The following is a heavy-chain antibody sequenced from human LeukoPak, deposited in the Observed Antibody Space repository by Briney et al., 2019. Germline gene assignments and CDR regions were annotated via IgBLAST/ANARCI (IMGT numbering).Heavy chain of an antibody. CDR2: ISGSGGST. CDR1: GFTFSSYA. J-gene: IGHJ6*02. V-gene: IGHV3-23*01. Sequence: PGGSLRLSCAASGFTFSSYAMSWVRQAPGKGLEWVSAISGSGGSTYYADSVKGRFTISRDNSKNTLYLQMNSLRAEDTAVCYCAGPLRDYYYYGMDAWGQGTTVTVSS. CDR3: AGPLRDYYYYGMDA. D-gene: IGHD4-17*01.